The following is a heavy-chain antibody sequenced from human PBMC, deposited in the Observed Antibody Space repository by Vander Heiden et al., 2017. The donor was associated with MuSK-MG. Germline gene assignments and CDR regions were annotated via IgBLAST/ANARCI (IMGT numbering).Heavy chain of an antibody. D-gene: IGHD3-10*01. CDR3: AHRRAYGSGSYYNVRWFDP. V-gene: IGHV2-5*02. CDR1: GFSLSTSGVG. Sequence: QITLKESGPTLVKPTQTLTLTCTFSGFSLSTSGVGVGWIRQPPGKALEWLALIYWDDDKRYSPSLKSSLTITKDTSKNQVVLTMTNMDPVETATYYCAHRRAYGSGSYYNVRWFDPWGQGTLVTVSS. J-gene: IGHJ5*02. CDR2: IYWDDDK.